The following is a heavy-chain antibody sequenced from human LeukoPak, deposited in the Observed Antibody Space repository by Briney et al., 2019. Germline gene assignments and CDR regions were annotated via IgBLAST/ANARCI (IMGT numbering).Heavy chain of an antibody. CDR2: TKGDDSEK. V-gene: IGHV3-7*01. Sequence: TGGSLRLSCAASGFSFSTFWMSWVRQAPGKGLEWVAYTKGDDSEKYYVESVQGRFTISRDNAKNSLYLHMNSLRAEDTALYYCARSGYSYALDHWGQGSLVVVSS. D-gene: IGHD5-18*01. CDR1: GFSFSTFW. J-gene: IGHJ1*01. CDR3: ARSGYSYALDH.